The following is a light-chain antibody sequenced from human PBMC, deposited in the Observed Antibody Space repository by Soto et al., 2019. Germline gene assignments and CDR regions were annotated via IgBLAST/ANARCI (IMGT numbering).Light chain of an antibody. V-gene: IGKV3-20*01. CDR1: QSVSSSY. CDR2: GAS. J-gene: IGKJ1*01. Sequence: EIVLTQSPGTLSLSPGERATLSCRASQSVSSSYLAWYQQKPGQAPRLLIYGASSRATGIPDRFSVIGSGTEFTLTIRSLQSEDFAVDYCQQYSIWRTFGQGTKVDIK. CDR3: QQYSIWRT.